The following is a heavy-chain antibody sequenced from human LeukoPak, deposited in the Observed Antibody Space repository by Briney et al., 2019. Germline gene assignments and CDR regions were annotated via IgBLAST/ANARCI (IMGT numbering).Heavy chain of an antibody. D-gene: IGHD3-16*01. CDR1: GFTFSNTW. CDR2: INQDGGTR. J-gene: IGHJ4*02. Sequence: GGSLRLSCAASGFTFSNTWMAWVRQAPGKGLDWVANINQDGGTRQYADSVRGRFTISRDNAKNSLYLEMNSLRAEDTGLYHCAGDMKGNLDYWGQGTLVTVSS. V-gene: IGHV3-7*01. CDR3: AGDMKGNLDY.